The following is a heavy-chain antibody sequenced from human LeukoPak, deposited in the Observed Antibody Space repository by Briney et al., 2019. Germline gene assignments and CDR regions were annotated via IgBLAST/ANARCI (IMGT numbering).Heavy chain of an antibody. V-gene: IGHV4-39*07. J-gene: IGHJ4*02. CDR1: GGSISSSSYY. CDR3: ATPDYGGNGPFRM. Sequence: SETLSLTCTVSGGSISSSSYYWGWIRQPPGKGLEWIGSIYYSGSTYYNPSLKSRVTISVDTSKNQFSLKLSSVTAADAAVYYCATPDYGGNGPFRMWGQGTLVTVSS. D-gene: IGHD4-23*01. CDR2: IYYSGST.